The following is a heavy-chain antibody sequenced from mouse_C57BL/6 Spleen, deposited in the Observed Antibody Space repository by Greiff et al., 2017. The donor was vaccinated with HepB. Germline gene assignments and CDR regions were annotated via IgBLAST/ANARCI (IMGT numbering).Heavy chain of an antibody. CDR3: ADQLFDY. D-gene: IGHD1-3*01. CDR1: GYTFTSYT. J-gene: IGHJ2*01. Sequence: VKLQESGAELARPGASVKMSCKASGYTFTSYTMHWVKQRPGQGLEWIGYINPSSGYTKYNQKFKDKATLTADKSSSTAYMQLSSLTSEDSAVYYCADQLFDYWGQGTTLTVSS. CDR2: INPSSGYT. V-gene: IGHV1-4*01.